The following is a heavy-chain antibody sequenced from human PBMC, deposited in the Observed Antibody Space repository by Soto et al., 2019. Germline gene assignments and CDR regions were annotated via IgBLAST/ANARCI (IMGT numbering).Heavy chain of an antibody. CDR1: GGTFSSYA. D-gene: IGHD3-10*01. V-gene: IGHV1-8*02. CDR2: MNPNSGNT. Sequence: ASVKVSCKVSGGTFSSYAISWVRQAPGQGLEWMGWMNPNSGNTGYAQKFQGRVTMTRNTSISTAYMELSSLRSEDTAVYYCARERITMVRGVKKNYYYGMDVWGQGTTVTVSS. CDR3: ARERITMVRGVKKNYYYGMDV. J-gene: IGHJ6*02.